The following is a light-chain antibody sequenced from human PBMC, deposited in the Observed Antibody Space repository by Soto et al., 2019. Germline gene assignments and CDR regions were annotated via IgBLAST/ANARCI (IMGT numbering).Light chain of an antibody. V-gene: IGLV1-40*01. CDR3: QSYDSSLSGVV. CDR2: GNS. CDR1: SSNIGAGYD. Sequence: QPVLTQPPSLSGAPGQRVTISCTGSSSNIGAGYDVHGYQQLPGTAPKLLIYGNSNRPSGVPDRFSGSKSGTSASLAITGLQAEDEADYYCQSYDSSLSGVVFGGGTKLTVL. J-gene: IGLJ2*01.